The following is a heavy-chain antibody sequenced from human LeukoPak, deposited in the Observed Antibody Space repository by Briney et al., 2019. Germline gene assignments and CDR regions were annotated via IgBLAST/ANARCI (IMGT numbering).Heavy chain of an antibody. D-gene: IGHD3-22*01. CDR3: ARIPTYYYDSSGYYYGDPLDY. J-gene: IGHJ4*02. CDR2: INSDGSST. CDR1: GFTFSSYW. Sequence: GGSLRLSCAASGFTFSSYWMHWVCQAPGKGLVWVSRINSDGSSTSYADSVKGRFTISRDNAKNTLYLQMSSLRAEDTAVCYCARIPTYYYDSSGYYYGDPLDYWGQGTLVTVSS. V-gene: IGHV3-74*01.